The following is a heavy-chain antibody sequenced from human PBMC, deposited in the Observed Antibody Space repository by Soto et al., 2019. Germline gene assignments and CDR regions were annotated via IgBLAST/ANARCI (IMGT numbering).Heavy chain of an antibody. V-gene: IGHV1-8*01. Sequence: QGQLVQSGAEVKKPGASLKVSCKASGYTFTSYDINWVRQATGQGLEWMGWMNPNSGNTGYAQKFQGRVTMTRNTSISTAYMELSSLRSEDTAVYYCARWPDGYYYYGMDVWGQGTTVTVSS. CDR3: ARWPDGYYYYGMDV. J-gene: IGHJ6*02. CDR1: GYTFTSYD. CDR2: MNPNSGNT.